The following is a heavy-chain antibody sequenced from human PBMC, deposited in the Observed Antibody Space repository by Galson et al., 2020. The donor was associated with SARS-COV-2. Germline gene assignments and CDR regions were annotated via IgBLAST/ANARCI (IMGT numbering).Heavy chain of an antibody. CDR3: ARSTVTYYYYGMDV. D-gene: IGHD4-4*01. J-gene: IGHJ6*02. CDR2: IYYSGST. Sequence: SETLSLTCTVSGGPISSGGYYWSWIRQHPGKGLEWIGYIYYSGSTYYNPSLKSRVTISVDTSKNQFSLKLSSVTAADTAVYYCARSTVTYYYYGMDVWGQGTTVTVSS. CDR1: GGPISSGGYY. V-gene: IGHV4-31*03.